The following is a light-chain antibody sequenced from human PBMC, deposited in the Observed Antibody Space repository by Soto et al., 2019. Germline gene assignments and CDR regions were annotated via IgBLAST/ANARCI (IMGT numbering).Light chain of an antibody. Sequence: SYELTQPPSVSVSPGQTASITCSGDKLGDKYACWYQQKPGQSPVLVIYQDSKRPSGIPERFSGSNSGNMATLTISGTQAMDEADYYCQAWDSSSYVFGTGTKLTVL. CDR1: KLGDKY. CDR3: QAWDSSSYV. J-gene: IGLJ1*01. CDR2: QDS. V-gene: IGLV3-1*01.